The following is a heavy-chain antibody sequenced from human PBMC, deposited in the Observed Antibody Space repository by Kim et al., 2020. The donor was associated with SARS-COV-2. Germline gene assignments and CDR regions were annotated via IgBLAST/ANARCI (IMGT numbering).Heavy chain of an antibody. CDR3: ASSMVRGVIPNFYYYYYGMDV. J-gene: IGHJ6*02. CDR2: MNPNSGNT. D-gene: IGHD3-10*01. CDR1: GYTFTSYD. V-gene: IGHV1-8*01. Sequence: ASVKVSCKASGYTFTSYDINWVRQATGQGLEWMGWMNPNSGNTGYAQKFQGRVTMTRNTSISTAYMELSSLRSEDTAVYYCASSMVRGVIPNFYYYYYGMDVWGQGTTVTVSS.